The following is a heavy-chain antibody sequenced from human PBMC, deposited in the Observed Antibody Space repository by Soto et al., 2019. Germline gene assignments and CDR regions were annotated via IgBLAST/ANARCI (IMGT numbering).Heavy chain of an antibody. J-gene: IGHJ4*02. CDR1: GYTFTSYG. CDR3: ARDLPTQLNPTYRFLEWLVGNDY. CDR2: ISAYNGNT. V-gene: IGHV1-18*01. D-gene: IGHD3-3*01. Sequence: WASVKVSCKASGYTFTSYGISWVRQAPGQGLEWMGWISAYNGNTNYAQKLQGRVTMTTDTSTSTAYMELRSLRSDDTAVYYCARDLPTQLNPTYRFLEWLVGNDYWGQGTLVTVSS.